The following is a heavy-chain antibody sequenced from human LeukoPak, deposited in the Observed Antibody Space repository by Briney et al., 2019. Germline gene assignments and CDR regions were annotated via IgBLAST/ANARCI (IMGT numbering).Heavy chain of an antibody. Sequence: PGGSLRLSCAASGFTVGSNYMSWVRQAPGKGLEWVSVIYSGGSTYYADSVKGRFTISRDNSKNTLYLQMNSLRAEDTAVYYCAKDLGGVTMVRGFFDIWGQGTMVTVSS. CDR2: IYSGGST. D-gene: IGHD3-10*01. CDR1: GFTVGSNY. V-gene: IGHV3-66*01. J-gene: IGHJ3*02. CDR3: AKDLGGVTMVRGFFDI.